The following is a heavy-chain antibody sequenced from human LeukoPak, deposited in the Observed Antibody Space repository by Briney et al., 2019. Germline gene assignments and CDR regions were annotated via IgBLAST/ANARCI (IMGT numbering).Heavy chain of an antibody. V-gene: IGHV3-74*01. CDR2: INSDATST. CDR3: AKDLSTQEGFDY. J-gene: IGHJ4*02. D-gene: IGHD1-1*01. CDR1: GFMLSSTW. Sequence: GGSLRLSCAASGFMLSSTWMHWVRQAPGKGLVWVSRINSDATSTSYADSVKGRFTISRDNAKNSLYLQMNSLRAEDTALYYCAKDLSTQEGFDYWGQGTLVTVSS.